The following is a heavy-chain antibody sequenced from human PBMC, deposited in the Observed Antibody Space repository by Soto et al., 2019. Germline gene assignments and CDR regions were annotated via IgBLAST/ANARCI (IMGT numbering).Heavy chain of an antibody. CDR2: IIPIFGTA. Sequence: SVKVSCQASGSTFSSYAISWVRQAPGQGLEWMGGIIPIFGTANYAQKFQGRVTITADESTSTAYMELSSLRSEDTAVYYCARKRWATVTTSGMDVWGQGTTVTVSS. J-gene: IGHJ6*02. CDR1: GSTFSSYA. D-gene: IGHD4-17*01. V-gene: IGHV1-69*13. CDR3: ARKRWATVTTSGMDV.